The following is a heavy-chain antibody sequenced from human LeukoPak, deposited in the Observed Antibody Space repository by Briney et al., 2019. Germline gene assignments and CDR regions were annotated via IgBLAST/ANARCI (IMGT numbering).Heavy chain of an antibody. V-gene: IGHV1-69*05. CDR2: IIPIFGTA. Sequence: SVKVSCKASGGTFRSYAISWVRQAPGQGLEWMGRIIPIFGTANYAQKFQGRVTITTDESTSTAYMELSSLRFEDTAVYYCAREIARRGDYGGIKWDMGYFQHWGQGTLVTVSS. CDR3: AREIARRGDYGGIKWDMGYFQH. D-gene: IGHD4-23*01. J-gene: IGHJ1*01. CDR1: GGTFRSYA.